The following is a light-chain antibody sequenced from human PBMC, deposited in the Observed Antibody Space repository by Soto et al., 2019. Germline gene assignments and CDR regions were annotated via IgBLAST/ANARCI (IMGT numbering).Light chain of an antibody. J-gene: IGLJ1*01. V-gene: IGLV2-14*01. Sequence: QSALTQPASVSGSPGQSITISCTGTSSDVGGYNYVSWYQQHPGKAPKLMLYEVSNRPSGVSNRFSGSKSGNTASLTISGLQAEDEADYYCSSCASSNTHVFGTGTKLTVL. CDR2: EVS. CDR1: SSDVGGYNY. CDR3: SSCASSNTHV.